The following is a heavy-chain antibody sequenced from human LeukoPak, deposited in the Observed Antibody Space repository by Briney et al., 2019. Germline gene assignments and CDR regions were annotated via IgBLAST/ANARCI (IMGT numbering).Heavy chain of an antibody. CDR1: GFTFRNFG. Sequence: GGSLRLSCAASGFTFRNFGMSWVRQAPGKGLEWVSAISFSDGTTYYADSVRGRFTISRDDSKNTLYLQLNSLGVEDTAIYYCVKRYYDSSGFATFDYWGQGTLVTVSS. D-gene: IGHD3-22*01. CDR2: ISFSDGTT. CDR3: VKRYYDSSGFATFDY. V-gene: IGHV3-23*01. J-gene: IGHJ4*02.